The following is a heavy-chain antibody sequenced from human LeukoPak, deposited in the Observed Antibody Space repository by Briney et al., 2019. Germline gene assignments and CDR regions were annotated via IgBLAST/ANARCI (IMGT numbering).Heavy chain of an antibody. CDR3: ARFSTRFDSGCSDASCYVHY. Sequence: SETLSLTCTVSGGSISGHYWTWIRLPPGKGLELIGHIFSTGPRTTTPPSGVESPCLDTSKNQFSLRLSSVNVADTAVYYCARFSTRFDSGCSDASCYVHYWGQGTQVTVSS. J-gene: IGHJ4*02. CDR1: GGSISGHY. CDR2: IFSTGPR. V-gene: IGHV4-59*11. D-gene: IGHD2-2*01.